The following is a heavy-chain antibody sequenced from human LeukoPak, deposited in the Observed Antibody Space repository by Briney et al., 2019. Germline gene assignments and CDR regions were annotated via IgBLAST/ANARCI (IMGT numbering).Heavy chain of an antibody. D-gene: IGHD2-2*01. Sequence: ASVKVSCKASGYTFTSYGISWVRQAPGQGLEWMGWISAYNGNTNYAQKLQGRVTMTTDTSTSTANMELRSLRSDDTAVYYCARSPYCSSTSCYDWFDPWGQGTLVTVSS. V-gene: IGHV1-18*01. J-gene: IGHJ5*02. CDR3: ARSPYCSSTSCYDWFDP. CDR1: GYTFTSYG. CDR2: ISAYNGNT.